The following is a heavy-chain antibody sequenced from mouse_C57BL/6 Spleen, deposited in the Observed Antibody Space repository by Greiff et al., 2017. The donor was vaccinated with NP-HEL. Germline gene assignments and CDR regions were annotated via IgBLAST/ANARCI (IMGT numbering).Heavy chain of an antibody. J-gene: IGHJ4*01. CDR1: GYTFTSYW. CDR2: IYPSDSET. Sequence: QVQLQQPGAELVMPGSSVKLSCKASGYTFTSYWMDWVKQRPGQGLEWIGNIYPSDSETHYNQKFKDKATLTVDKSSSTAYMQLSSLTSEDSAVYYCAREGYGYAMDYWGQGTSVTVSS. CDR3: AREGYGYAMDY. D-gene: IGHD1-1*02. V-gene: IGHV1-61*01.